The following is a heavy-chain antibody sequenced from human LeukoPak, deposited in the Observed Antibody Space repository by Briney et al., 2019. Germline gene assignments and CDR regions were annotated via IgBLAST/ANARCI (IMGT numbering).Heavy chain of an antibody. D-gene: IGHD2-15*01. CDR2: IYPGDSDT. V-gene: IGHV5-51*01. CDR3: ASPLGYCSGGSCYPNYYGMDV. J-gene: IGHJ6*02. Sequence: GESLKISCKGSGYSFTSYWIGWVRQMPGKGLEWMGIIYPGDSDTRYSPSFQGQVTISADKSISTAYLQWSSLEASDTAMYYCASPLGYCSGGSCYPNYYGMDVWGQGTTVTVSS. CDR1: GYSFTSYW.